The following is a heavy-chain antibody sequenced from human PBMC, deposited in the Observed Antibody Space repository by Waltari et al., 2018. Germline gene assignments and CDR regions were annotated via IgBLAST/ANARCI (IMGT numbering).Heavy chain of an antibody. D-gene: IGHD6-19*01. J-gene: IGHJ4*02. V-gene: IGHV3-7*01. Sequence: EVQLVESGGGLVQPGGSLLLSCAAYGFTFSSYWMSWVRQAPGKGLEWVANIKQDGSEKYYVDYVKGRFTISRDNAKNSLYLQMNSLRAEDTAVYYCAREGSSGLDYWGQGTLVTVSS. CDR3: AREGSSGLDY. CDR1: GFTFSSYW. CDR2: IKQDGSEK.